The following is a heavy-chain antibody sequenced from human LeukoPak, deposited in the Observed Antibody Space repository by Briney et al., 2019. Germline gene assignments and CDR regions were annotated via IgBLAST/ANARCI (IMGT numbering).Heavy chain of an antibody. CDR1: GCTLRSNG. V-gene: IGHV3-21*01. CDR2: ISSSSSFM. CDR3: VRVDHSLGKPYCDY. Sequence: GGSLRLSCTLCGCTLRSNGLRWLRQAPGKGLEWVSSISSSSSFMYYADSVKGRFTISRDNAKNALYLQMNSLRAEDTAVYDCVRVDHSLGKPYCDYGGQGTLVIVSS. J-gene: IGHJ4*02. D-gene: IGHD2-15*01.